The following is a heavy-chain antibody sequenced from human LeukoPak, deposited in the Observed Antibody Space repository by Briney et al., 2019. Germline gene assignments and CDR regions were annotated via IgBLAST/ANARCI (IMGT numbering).Heavy chain of an antibody. V-gene: IGHV1-69*05. J-gene: IGHJ4*02. CDR1: GGTFSSYA. CDR3: ARSWYYYDSSGYLFDY. CDR2: IIPIFGTA. Sequence: SAKVSCKASGGTFSSYAISWVRQAPGQGLEWMGRIIPIFGTANYAQKFQGRVTITTDESTSTAYMELSSLRSEDTAVYYCARSWYYYDSSGYLFDYWGQGTLVTVSS. D-gene: IGHD3-22*01.